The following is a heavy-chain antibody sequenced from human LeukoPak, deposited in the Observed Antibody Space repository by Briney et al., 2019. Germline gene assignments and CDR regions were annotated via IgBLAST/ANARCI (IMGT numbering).Heavy chain of an antibody. CDR1: GFMFGMHA. CDR3: AKDLHPNSVIPAAHDY. Sequence: GGSLRLSCATSGFMFGMHAMSWVRQAPGKGLEWVSGIGHGGDGRFYADSVKDRFTISRDNSRNTLYLQMNSLRAEDTALYYCAKDLHPNSVIPAAHDYWGQGALVTVSS. J-gene: IGHJ4*02. D-gene: IGHD2-2*01. V-gene: IGHV3-23*01. CDR2: IGHGGDGR.